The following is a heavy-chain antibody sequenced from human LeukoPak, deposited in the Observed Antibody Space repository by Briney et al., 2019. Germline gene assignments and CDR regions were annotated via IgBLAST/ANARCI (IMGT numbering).Heavy chain of an antibody. CDR2: IWYDGSDK. CDR3: AKDKDYGYYMDV. Sequence: GGSLRLSCAASGFTFSSYGMHWVRQAPGKGLEWVAVIWYDGSDKYYADSVKGRFTISRDNSKNTLYLQMNSLRAEDTAVHYCAKDKDYGYYMDVWGKGTTVTVSS. V-gene: IGHV3-33*06. J-gene: IGHJ6*03. D-gene: IGHD3-16*01. CDR1: GFTFSSYG.